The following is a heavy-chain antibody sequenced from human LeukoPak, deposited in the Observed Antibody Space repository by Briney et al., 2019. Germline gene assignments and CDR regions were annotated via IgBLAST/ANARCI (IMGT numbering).Heavy chain of an antibody. CDR1: GGSISSISYY. CDR3: ARGVTGGWYGDFQH. CDR2: VYYSGST. V-gene: IGHV4-39*07. J-gene: IGHJ1*01. D-gene: IGHD6-19*01. Sequence: SETLSLTCSVSGGSISSISYYWGWIRQPPGKGLEWIGSVYYSGSTYYNPSLKSRVTISVDTSKNQFSLKLSSVTAADTAVYYCARGVTGGWYGDFQHWGQGTLVTVSS.